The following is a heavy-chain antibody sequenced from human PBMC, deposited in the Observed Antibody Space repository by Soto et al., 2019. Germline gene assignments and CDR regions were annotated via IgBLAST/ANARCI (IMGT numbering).Heavy chain of an antibody. CDR1: GFIFSNYV. J-gene: IGHJ4*02. CDR3: AREVLWSRYFDY. Sequence: QVQLVESGGGVVQPGRSLRLSCAASGFIFSNYVMYWVRQAPGKGLEWVAFMSYDGTTKYYADSEKGRFTISRDNSKNTLYLQMNNLRPEDTGVYYCAREVLWSRYFDYWGQGTLVTVSS. CDR2: MSYDGTTK. D-gene: IGHD2-21*01. V-gene: IGHV3-30-3*01.